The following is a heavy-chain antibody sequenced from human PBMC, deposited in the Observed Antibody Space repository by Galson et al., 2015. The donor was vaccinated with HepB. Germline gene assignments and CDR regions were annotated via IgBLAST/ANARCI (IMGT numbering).Heavy chain of an antibody. CDR1: GYTFTNYS. D-gene: IGHD3-10*01. V-gene: IGHV1-46*01. Sequence: SVKVSCKASGYTFTNYSINWVRQAPGQGLEWMGVINPILGTTNYAQKFQGRVTMTRDTSTSTVYMELSSLRSEDTAVYYCARVGVVVRGSIGLGGLDVWGQGTTVTVSS. CDR2: INPILGTT. CDR3: ARVGVVVRGSIGLGGLDV. J-gene: IGHJ6*02.